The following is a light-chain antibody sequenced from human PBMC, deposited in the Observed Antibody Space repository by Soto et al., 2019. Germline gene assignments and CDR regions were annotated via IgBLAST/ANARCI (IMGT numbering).Light chain of an antibody. V-gene: IGKV1-39*01. J-gene: IGKJ3*01. CDR2: AAS. CDR1: QSISTN. CDR3: QQSYTSPLLT. Sequence: DIQMTQSPPSLSASVGDRVTITCRASQSISTNLNWYQVKPGKAPKLLIYAASSLESGVPSRFSGRGSGTDFTLTISSLQPEDFATYYCQQSYTSPLLTFGPGTKVDIK.